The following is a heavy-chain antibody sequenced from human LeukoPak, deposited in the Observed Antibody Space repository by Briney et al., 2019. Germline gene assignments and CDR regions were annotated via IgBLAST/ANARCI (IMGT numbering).Heavy chain of an antibody. CDR3: AGDSTSDAFDI. J-gene: IGHJ3*02. CDR1: GGTFSSYA. CDR2: IIPILGIA. V-gene: IGHV1-69*04. Sequence: APVKVSCKASGGTFSSYAISWVRQAPGQGLEWMGRIIPILGIANYAQKFQGRVTITADKSTSTAYMELSSLRSEDTAVYYCAGDSTSDAFDIWGQGTMVTVSS.